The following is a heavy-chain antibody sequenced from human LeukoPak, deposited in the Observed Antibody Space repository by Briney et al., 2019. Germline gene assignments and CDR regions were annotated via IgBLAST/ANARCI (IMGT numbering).Heavy chain of an antibody. V-gene: IGHV1-46*01. Sequence: ASVKVSCKASGFTFTNYYMHWVRQAPGQGLEWMGLINPTGSSTNYAQKFRGRVTMTRDTSTTTVYMELSSLRSEDTAVYYCARDGSFDIWGQGTMVTVSS. J-gene: IGHJ3*02. CDR2: INPTGSST. CDR3: ARDGSFDI. CDR1: GFTFTNYY. D-gene: IGHD3-10*01.